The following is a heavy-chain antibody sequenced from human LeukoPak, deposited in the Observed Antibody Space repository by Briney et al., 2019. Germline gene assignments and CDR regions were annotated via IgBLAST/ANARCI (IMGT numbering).Heavy chain of an antibody. J-gene: IGHJ4*02. CDR3: ARGRWLRAAAIY. CDR2: ISYDGSNK. D-gene: IGHD5-12*01. CDR1: GFTFSSYA. Sequence: GGSLRLSCAASGFTFSSYAMHWVRQAPGQGLEWVAVISYDGSNKYYADSVKGRFTISRDNSKNTLYLQMNSLRAEDTAVYYCARGRWLRAAAIYWGQGTLVTVSS. V-gene: IGHV3-30-3*01.